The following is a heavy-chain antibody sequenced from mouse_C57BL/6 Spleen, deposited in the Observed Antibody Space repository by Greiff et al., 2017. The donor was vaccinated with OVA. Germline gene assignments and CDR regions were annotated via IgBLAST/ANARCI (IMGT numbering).Heavy chain of an antibody. Sequence: QVQLQQPGAELVKPGASVTLSCKASGYTFTSYWMQWVKQRPGQGLEWIGEIDPSDSYTNYNQKFKGKATLTVDTSSSTAYMQLSSLTSEDSAVYYCARTPVVATRYFDYWGQGTTLTVSS. D-gene: IGHD1-1*01. CDR3: ARTPVVATRYFDY. CDR2: IDPSDSYT. CDR1: GYTFTSYW. V-gene: IGHV1-50*01. J-gene: IGHJ2*01.